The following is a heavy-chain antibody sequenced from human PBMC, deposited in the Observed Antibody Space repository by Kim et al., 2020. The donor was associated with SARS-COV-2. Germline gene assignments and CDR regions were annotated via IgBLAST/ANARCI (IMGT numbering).Heavy chain of an antibody. D-gene: IGHD3-16*02. CDR1: GGSISSSSYY. V-gene: IGHV4-39*01. Sequence: SETLSLTCTVSGGSISSSSYYWGWIRQPPGKGLEWIGSIYYSGSTYYNPSLKSRVTISVDTSKNQFSLKLSSVTAADTAVYYCARQGRYDYVWGSYRYPSYFDYWGQGTLVTVSS. J-gene: IGHJ4*02. CDR3: ARQGRYDYVWGSYRYPSYFDY. CDR2: IYYSGST.